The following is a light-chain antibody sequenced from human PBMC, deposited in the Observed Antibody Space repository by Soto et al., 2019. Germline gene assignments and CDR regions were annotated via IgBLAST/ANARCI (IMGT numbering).Light chain of an antibody. J-gene: IGKJ2*01. CDR1: QSVSSSY. Sequence: EIVLTQSPGTLSLSPGESATLSCRASQSVSSSYLAWYQQKPGQAPRLLIYGASSRATGIPDRFSGSGSGTDFTLTVSRLEPEDFADYYCQQNGSSPRTFGQGTKLEIK. V-gene: IGKV3-20*01. CDR2: GAS. CDR3: QQNGSSPRT.